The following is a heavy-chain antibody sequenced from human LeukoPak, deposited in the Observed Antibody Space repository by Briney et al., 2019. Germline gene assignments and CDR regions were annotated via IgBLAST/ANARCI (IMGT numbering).Heavy chain of an antibody. CDR2: IYPGDSDT. V-gene: IGHV5-51*01. D-gene: IGHD3-3*01. J-gene: IGHJ6*04. Sequence: GESLKISCKGPGCSFTSYWIGWVRQMPGKGLEWMGIIYPGDSDTRYSPSFQGQVTISADKSISTAYLQWSSLKASDTAMYYCARRAPDYDFWSGYYATPGALDVWGKGTTVTVSS. CDR3: ARRAPDYDFWSGYYATPGALDV. CDR1: GCSFTSYW.